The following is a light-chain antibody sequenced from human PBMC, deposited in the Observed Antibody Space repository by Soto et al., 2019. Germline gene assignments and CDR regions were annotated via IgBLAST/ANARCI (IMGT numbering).Light chain of an antibody. CDR2: AVS. CDR1: QRISVNY. J-gene: IGKJ5*01. CDR3: QQYGGSPPIT. V-gene: IGKV3-20*01. Sequence: EIVLTQSPGTLSLSPGERATLSCRASQRISVNYLAWYQQKPGQAPRLLIYAVSSRAAGIPDRFSGSGSATDFTLTISRLEAEDFSVYYCQQYGGSPPITFGQGTRLEI.